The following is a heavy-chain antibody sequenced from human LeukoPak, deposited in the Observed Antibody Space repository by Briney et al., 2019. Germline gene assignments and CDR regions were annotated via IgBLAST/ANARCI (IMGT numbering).Heavy chain of an antibody. J-gene: IGHJ3*02. CDR2: ISSSSSYI. D-gene: IGHD3-10*01. CDR1: GFTFSSYS. V-gene: IGHV3-21*01. Sequence: KAGGSLRLSCAASGFTFSSYSMNWVRQAPGKGLEWVSSISSSSSYIYYADSVKGRFTISRDNAKNSLYLQMNSLRAEDTAVYYCATRRDYYGSSYDAFDIWAKGQWSPSLQ. CDR3: ATRRDYYGSSYDAFDI.